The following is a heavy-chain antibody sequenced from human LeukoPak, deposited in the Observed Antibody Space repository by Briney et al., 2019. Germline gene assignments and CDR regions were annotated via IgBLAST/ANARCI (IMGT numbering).Heavy chain of an antibody. CDR2: IHWDGSST. CDR1: GFSFDDYT. Sequence: GGSLRLSCVASGFSFDDYTMHWLRHSPGKGLEWVSLIHWDGSSTYYTDSVKGRFTISRDNSKNSLYLQMNSLRSEDTALYFCARDHPYCSGGSCYPQYFDYWGRGTLVTVSS. V-gene: IGHV3-43*01. D-gene: IGHD2-15*01. CDR3: ARDHPYCSGGSCYPQYFDY. J-gene: IGHJ4*02.